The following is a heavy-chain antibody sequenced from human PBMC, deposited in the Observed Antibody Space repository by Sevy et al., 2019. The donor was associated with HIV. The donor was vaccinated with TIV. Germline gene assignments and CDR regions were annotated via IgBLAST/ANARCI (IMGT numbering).Heavy chain of an antibody. J-gene: IGHJ5*02. D-gene: IGHD2-21*01. CDR3: AREVAIPHYSWFDP. CDR2: IHHSGST. V-gene: IGHV4-39*07. Sequence: SETLSLTCSVSGASISSTIYYWAWIRQSPGKGLEWFGSIHHSGSTYYNLSLKSRVTTSVDTSKNQISLKLSSVTAADTAVYYCAREVAIPHYSWFDPWGQGTLVTVSS. CDR1: GASISSTIYY.